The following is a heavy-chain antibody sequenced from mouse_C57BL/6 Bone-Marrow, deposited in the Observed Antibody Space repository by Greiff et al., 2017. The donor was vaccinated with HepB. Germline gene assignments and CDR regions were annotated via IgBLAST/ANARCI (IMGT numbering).Heavy chain of an antibody. CDR1: GFSFNTYA. CDR2: IRSKSNNYAT. V-gene: IGHV10-1*01. J-gene: IGHJ3*01. CDR3: TRGKGTSY. Sequence: EVQLQQSGGGLVQPKGSLKLSCAASGFSFNTYAMNWVRQAPGKGLEWVARIRSKSNNYATYYADSVKDRFTISRDDSESMLYLKMNNLKTEDTAMYYCTRGKGTSYWGQGTLVTVSA. D-gene: IGHD1-3*01.